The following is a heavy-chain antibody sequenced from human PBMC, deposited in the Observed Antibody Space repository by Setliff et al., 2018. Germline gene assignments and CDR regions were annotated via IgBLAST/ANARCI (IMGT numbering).Heavy chain of an antibody. J-gene: IGHJ4*02. D-gene: IGHD3-10*01. Sequence: PGGSLRLSCLASGFSFSNTKMSWIRQAPGKGLEWVGRIKSAADGGTIEYAAAVNGRFTVSRDDSENTLFLQMNSLKTEDTALYYCTTDWSRGDSGNYLRLDYWGPGTLVTVSS. V-gene: IGHV3-15*01. CDR1: GFSFSNTK. CDR2: IKSAADGGTI. CDR3: TTDWSRGDSGNYLRLDY.